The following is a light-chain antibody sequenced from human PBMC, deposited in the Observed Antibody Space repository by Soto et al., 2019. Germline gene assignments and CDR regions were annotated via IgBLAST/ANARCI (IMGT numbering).Light chain of an antibody. V-gene: IGKV3-15*01. J-gene: IGKJ1*01. CDR1: QSVSSN. Sequence: TLSVSPGERATLSCRASQSVSSNLAWYQQKPGQAPRLLIYGASTRATGIPARFSGSGSGTEFTLTISSLQSEDSAVYYCQQYNNWTLGQGTKVDIK. CDR3: QQYNNWT. CDR2: GAS.